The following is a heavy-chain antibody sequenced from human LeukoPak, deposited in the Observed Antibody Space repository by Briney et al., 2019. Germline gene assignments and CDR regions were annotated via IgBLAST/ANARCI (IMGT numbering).Heavy chain of an antibody. CDR1: GYTFTGYY. Sequence: ASVKVSCKASGYTFTGYYMHWVRQAPGQGLEWMGWINPNSGGTNYAQKFQGRVTMTTDTSTSTAYMELRSLRSDDTAVYYCARGPEYCGGDCYLDYWGQGTLVTVSS. CDR3: ARGPEYCGGDCYLDY. J-gene: IGHJ4*02. V-gene: IGHV1-2*02. CDR2: INPNSGGT. D-gene: IGHD2-21*02.